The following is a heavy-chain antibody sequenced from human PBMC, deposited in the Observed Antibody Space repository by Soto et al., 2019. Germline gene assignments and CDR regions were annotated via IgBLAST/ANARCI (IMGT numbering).Heavy chain of an antibody. J-gene: IGHJ3*02. CDR2: IIPIFGTT. CDR1: GGTFSNYA. CDR3: ARELPPAPGSFREDALDI. Sequence: QVQLVQSGAELKKPGSSVKVSCQASGGTFSNYAISWVRQAPGQGLEWMGKIIPIFGTTNYAQNFRGRVTITADEYTTTAYMELISLRSDDTALSSCARELPPAPGSFREDALDIWGQGTMITVSS. D-gene: IGHD6-13*01. V-gene: IGHV1-69*15.